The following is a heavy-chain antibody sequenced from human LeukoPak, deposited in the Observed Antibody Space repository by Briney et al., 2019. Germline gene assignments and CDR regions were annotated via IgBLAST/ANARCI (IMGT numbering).Heavy chain of an antibody. D-gene: IGHD3-10*01. CDR3: ARELLWFGILDY. V-gene: IGHV4-61*01. Sequence: SETLSLTCTVSGGSVSSGSYYWSWIRQPPGKGLEWIGYIYYSGSTNYNPSLKSRVTISVDTSKNQFSLKLSSVTAADTAVYYCARELLWFGILDYWGQGTLVTVSS. CDR1: GGSVSSGSYY. J-gene: IGHJ4*02. CDR2: IYYSGST.